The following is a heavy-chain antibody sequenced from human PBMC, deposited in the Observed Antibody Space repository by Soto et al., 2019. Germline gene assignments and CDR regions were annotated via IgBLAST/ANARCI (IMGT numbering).Heavy chain of an antibody. Sequence: HPGGSLRLSCAASGFTFSDHWMHWVRQVPGKGLVWVSRIKGDGSYTNYADSMKGRFTIIRDNAKNTLYLQMNSLRAEDTAVYYCARLGSTNTFDIWGLGTNVTVAS. CDR2: IKGDGSYT. D-gene: IGHD2-2*01. V-gene: IGHV3-74*01. CDR3: ARLGSTNTFDI. CDR1: GFTFSDHW. J-gene: IGHJ3*02.